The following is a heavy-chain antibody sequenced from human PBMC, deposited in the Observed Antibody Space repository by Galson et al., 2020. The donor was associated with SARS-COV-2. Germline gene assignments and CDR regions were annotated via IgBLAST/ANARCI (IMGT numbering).Heavy chain of an antibody. Sequence: SETLSLTCAVYGESFSGYYWSWIRQPPGKGLEWIGEINHSGNTNYNPSLKSRVLIAVDTSRNQFSLNLTSVTAADTSVYYCARGKDGDYVSFDFWCQGFLVTVSS. CDR1: GESFSGYY. J-gene: IGHJ4*02. CDR2: INHSGNT. V-gene: IGHV4-34*01. CDR3: ARGKDGDYVSFDF. D-gene: IGHD4-17*01.